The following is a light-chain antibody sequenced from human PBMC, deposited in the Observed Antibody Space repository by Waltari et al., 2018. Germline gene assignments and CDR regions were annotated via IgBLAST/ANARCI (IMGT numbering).Light chain of an antibody. CDR3: HSRDASGVGGS. J-gene: IGLJ2*01. V-gene: IGLV3-19*01. Sequence: SYELTQPFSVSVSPGQTATITFSGYVLAEKYVRWLQQKPGQAPRLVMYDKNNRPSGVPDRFSGSSSHNTASLTITGAQAEDEASYYCHSRDASGVGGSFGGGTKLTVL. CDR1: VLAEKY. CDR2: DKN.